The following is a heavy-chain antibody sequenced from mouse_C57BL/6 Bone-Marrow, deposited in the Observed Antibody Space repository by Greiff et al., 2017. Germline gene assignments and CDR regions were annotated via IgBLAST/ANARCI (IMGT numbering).Heavy chain of an antibody. D-gene: IGHD1-1*01. CDR1: GFTFSNYW. CDR2: IRLKSDNYAT. V-gene: IGHV6-3*01. CDR3: TGDGSSAWFAY. Sequence: EVKLVESGGGLVQPGGSMKLSCVASGFTFSNYWMNWVRQSPEKGLEWVAQIRLKSDNYATHYAESVKGRFTISRDDSKSSVYLQMNNLRAEDTGIYYCTGDGSSAWFAYWGQGTLVTVSA. J-gene: IGHJ3*01.